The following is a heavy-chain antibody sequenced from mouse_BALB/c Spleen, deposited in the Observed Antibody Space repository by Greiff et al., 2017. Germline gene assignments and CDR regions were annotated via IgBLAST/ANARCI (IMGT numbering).Heavy chain of an antibody. V-gene: IGHV1S137*01. CDR2: ISTYYGDA. CDR1: GYTFTDYA. CDR3: ARSGTMITTNYAMDY. J-gene: IGHJ4*01. Sequence: VQLQQSGAELVRPGVSVKISCKGSGYTFTDYAMHWVKQSHAKSLEWIGVISTYYGDASYNQKFKGKATMTVDKSSSTAYMELDRLTSEDSAIYYCARSGTMITTNYAMDYWGRGTSVTVSS. D-gene: IGHD2-4*01.